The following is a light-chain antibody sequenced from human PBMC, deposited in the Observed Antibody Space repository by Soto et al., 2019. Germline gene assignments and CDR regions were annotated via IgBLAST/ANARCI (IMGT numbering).Light chain of an antibody. CDR3: LQDYNYPPT. Sequence: EIVMTQSPAALSVSRGERATLSCRASQSVSSNLAWYQQKPGQAPRLLIYGASTRATGIPARFSGSGSGTDFVLTISSLQPEDFATYYCLQDYNYPPTFGQGTKVDIK. CDR2: GAS. J-gene: IGKJ1*01. V-gene: IGKV3-15*01. CDR1: QSVSSN.